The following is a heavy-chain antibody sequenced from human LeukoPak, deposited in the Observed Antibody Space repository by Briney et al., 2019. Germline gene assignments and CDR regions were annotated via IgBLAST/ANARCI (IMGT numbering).Heavy chain of an antibody. Sequence: SETLSLTCTVSGASISSSSYYWGWIRQPPGKGLEWIGSIHYTGSTYYNPSLKSRVTISIDKSRNQFSLKLSSVTAADTAVYYCARGLHSTMPYWGYWGQGTLVTVSS. CDR2: IHYTGST. CDR1: GASISSSSYY. D-gene: IGHD2-2*01. CDR3: ARGLHSTMPYWGY. J-gene: IGHJ4*02. V-gene: IGHV4-39*01.